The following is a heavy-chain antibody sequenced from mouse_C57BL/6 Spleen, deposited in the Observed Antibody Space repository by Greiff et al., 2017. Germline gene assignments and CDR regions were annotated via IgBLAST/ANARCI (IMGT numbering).Heavy chain of an antibody. D-gene: IGHD1-1*01. Sequence: EVQLQESVAELVRPGASVKLSCTASGFNSKNTYMHGVKQRPEQGLEWIGRIDPANGNTKYAPKFQGKATITADTSSNTAYLQLSSLTSEDTAIYYCARDYYGSRGFAYWGQGTLVTVSA. CDR3: ARDYYGSRGFAY. J-gene: IGHJ3*01. CDR1: GFNSKNTY. CDR2: IDPANGNT. V-gene: IGHV14-3*01.